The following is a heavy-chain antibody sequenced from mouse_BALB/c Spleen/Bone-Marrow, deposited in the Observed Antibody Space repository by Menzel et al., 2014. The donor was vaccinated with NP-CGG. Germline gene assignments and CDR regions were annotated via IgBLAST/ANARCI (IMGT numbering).Heavy chain of an antibody. CDR2: INPSNGRT. CDR1: GYTFTGYW. D-gene: IGHD1-1*01. V-gene: IGHV1S81*02. Sequence: VQLQQSGAELAKPGASVKLSCKASGYTFTGYWMHWVKQRPGQXXEWIGEINPSNGRTNYNEKFKSMATLTVDKSSSTAYIQLSSLTSEDSAVFYCARLICGSSYIVDFWGQGTSVTVSS. CDR3: ARLICGSSYIVDF. J-gene: IGHJ4*01.